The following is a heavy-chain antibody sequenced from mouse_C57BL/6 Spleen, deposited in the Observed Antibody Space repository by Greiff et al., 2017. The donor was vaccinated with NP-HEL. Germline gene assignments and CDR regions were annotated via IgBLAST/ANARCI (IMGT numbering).Heavy chain of an antibody. V-gene: IGHV1-59*01. D-gene: IGHD1-1*01. CDR2: IDPSDSYT. CDR3: ARITTVVALDS. CDR1: GYTFTSYW. Sequence: QVQLQQPGAELVRPGTSVKLSCKASGYTFTSYWMHWVKQRPGQGLEWIGVIDPSDSYTNYNQKFKGKATLTVDTSSSTAYMQLSSLTSEDSAVYFCARITTVVALDSRGQGTTLTVSS. J-gene: IGHJ2*01.